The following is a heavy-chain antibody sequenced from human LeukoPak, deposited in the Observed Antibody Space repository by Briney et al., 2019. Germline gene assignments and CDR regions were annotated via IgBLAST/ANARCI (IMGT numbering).Heavy chain of an antibody. CDR2: ISGSGGST. J-gene: IGHJ4*02. CDR3: AKQAYSTGYYYVVY. CDR1: GFTFSSYA. D-gene: IGHD3-22*01. Sequence: GGSLRLSCAASGFTFSSYAMSWVRQAPGKGLEWVSVISGSGGSTYYTDSVKGRFTISRENSRNTLYLQMNSLRAEDTAVYYCAKQAYSTGYYYVVYWGQGTLVTVSS. V-gene: IGHV3-23*01.